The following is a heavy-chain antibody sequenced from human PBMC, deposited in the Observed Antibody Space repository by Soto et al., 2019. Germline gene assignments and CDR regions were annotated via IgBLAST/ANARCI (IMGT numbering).Heavy chain of an antibody. CDR3: ARVGVVAALHYYYYGMDV. J-gene: IGHJ6*02. V-gene: IGHV1-18*01. Sequence: GASVKVSCKASGYTFTSYAMHWVRQAPGQRLEWMGWISAYNGNTNYAQKLQGRVTMTTDTSTSTAYMELRSLRSDDTAVYYCARVGVVAALHYYYYGMDVWGQGTTVTVS. CDR1: GYTFTSYA. D-gene: IGHD2-15*01. CDR2: ISAYNGNT.